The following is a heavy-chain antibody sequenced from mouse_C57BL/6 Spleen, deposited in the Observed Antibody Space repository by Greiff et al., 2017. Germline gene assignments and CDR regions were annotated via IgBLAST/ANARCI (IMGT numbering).Heavy chain of an antibody. D-gene: IGHD1-1*01. J-gene: IGHJ4*01. Sequence: QVQLQQSGPELVKPGASVKISCKASGYAFSSSWMNWVKQRPGKGLEWIGRIYPGDGDTNYNGKFKGKATLTADKSSSTAYMQLSSLTAEYSAVYFCARALREYAMDYWGQGTSVTVSS. CDR2: IYPGDGDT. CDR3: ARALREYAMDY. CDR1: GYAFSSSW. V-gene: IGHV1-82*01.